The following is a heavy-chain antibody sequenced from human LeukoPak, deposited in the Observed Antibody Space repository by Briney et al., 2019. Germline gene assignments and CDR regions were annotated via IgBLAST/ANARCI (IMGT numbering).Heavy chain of an antibody. CDR1: GGSISSYY. J-gene: IGHJ4*02. D-gene: IGHD1-26*01. CDR3: ARAFPVGATAPFDY. CDR2: IYYSGST. Sequence: SETLSLTCTVSGGSISSYYWSWIRQPPGKGLEWIGYIYYSGSTNYNPSLKSRVTISVDTSKNQFSLKLSSVTAADTAVYYCARAFPVGATAPFDYWGQGTLVTVSS. V-gene: IGHV4-59*12.